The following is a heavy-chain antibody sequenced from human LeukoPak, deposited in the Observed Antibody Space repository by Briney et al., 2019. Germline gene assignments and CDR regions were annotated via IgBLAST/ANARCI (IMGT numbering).Heavy chain of an antibody. D-gene: IGHD1-26*01. Sequence: PGVSLRLSCAASGFIFRSHCMHWVRQAPGKGLIWISRINTDGSSTTYADSVKGRFTVSRDNAKNTLYLQMNSLRAEDTAVYFCARSGGSNQPYDYWGLGILVTVSS. V-gene: IGHV3-74*01. CDR2: INTDGSST. CDR1: GFIFRSHC. J-gene: IGHJ4*02. CDR3: ARSGGSNQPYDY.